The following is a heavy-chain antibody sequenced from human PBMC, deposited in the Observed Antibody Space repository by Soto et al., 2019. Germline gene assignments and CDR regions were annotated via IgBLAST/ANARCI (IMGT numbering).Heavy chain of an antibody. V-gene: IGHV3-33*01. D-gene: IGHD3-22*01. CDR3: AREDSSGSYYFDY. CDR2: IWYDGSNK. J-gene: IGHJ4*02. Sequence: GGSLRLSCAASGCTFSSYSMHWVRQAPGKGLEWVAVIWYDGSNKYYADSVKGRFTISRDNSKNTLYLQMNSLRAEDTAVYYCAREDSSGSYYFDYWGQGTLVTVSS. CDR1: GCTFSSYS.